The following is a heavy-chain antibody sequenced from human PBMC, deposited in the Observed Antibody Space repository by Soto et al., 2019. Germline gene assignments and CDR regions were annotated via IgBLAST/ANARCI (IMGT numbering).Heavy chain of an antibody. V-gene: IGHV1-18*01. J-gene: IGHJ5*02. D-gene: IGHD2-2*01. Sequence: QVQLVQSGAEVKKPGASVKVSFRASGYTFTNFGVTWVRRAPGQGLEWMGWISAYTDTPDYAQKFQGRVTMTIDTSTSTDYMDLRSLTSDDTAVYYCARVIPGVEAWFDPWGQGTLVTVSS. CDR2: ISAYTDTP. CDR1: GYTFTNFG. CDR3: ARVIPGVEAWFDP.